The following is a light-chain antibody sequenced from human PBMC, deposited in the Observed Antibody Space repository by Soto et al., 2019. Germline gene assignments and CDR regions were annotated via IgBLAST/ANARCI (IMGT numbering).Light chain of an antibody. V-gene: IGLV2-14*01. CDR2: DVS. J-gene: IGLJ1*01. Sequence: ALTQPASVSGSPGQSITISCTGTSSDVGGYNYVSWYQQHPGKAPKLMIYDVSNRPSGVSNRFSGFKSGNTASLTISGLQAEDEADYYCSSYTSSSSVVFGTGTKVTVL. CDR1: SSDVGGYNY. CDR3: SSYTSSSSVV.